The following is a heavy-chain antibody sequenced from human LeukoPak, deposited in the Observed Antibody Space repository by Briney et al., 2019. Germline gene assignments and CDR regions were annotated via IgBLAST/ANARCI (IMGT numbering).Heavy chain of an antibody. D-gene: IGHD6-19*01. CDR1: GFTFSSYA. CDR2: ISGSGGST. Sequence: GGSLRLSCAASGFTFSSYAMSWVRQAPGKGLEWVSAISGSGGSTYYADSVKGRFTISRDNAKNSLYLQMNSLRAEDTALYYCAKDKVAGSLYYFDYWGQGTLVTVSS. CDR3: AKDKVAGSLYYFDY. V-gene: IGHV3-23*01. J-gene: IGHJ4*02.